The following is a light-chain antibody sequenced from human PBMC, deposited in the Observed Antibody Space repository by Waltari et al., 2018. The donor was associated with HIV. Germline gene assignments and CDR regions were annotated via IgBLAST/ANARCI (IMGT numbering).Light chain of an antibody. CDR3: VGWDASLSAYV. CDR2: KNY. CDR1: SSNIGNDN. Sequence: QSVLTQPPSASGTPGQRVTISCSGSSSNIGNDNVYWYQQLPGTAPKLLIYKNYQRPSGVPDRVAGSKSGTSASLAISGLRSEDEADYYCVGWDASLSAYVFGTGTKVTIL. J-gene: IGLJ1*01. V-gene: IGLV1-47*01.